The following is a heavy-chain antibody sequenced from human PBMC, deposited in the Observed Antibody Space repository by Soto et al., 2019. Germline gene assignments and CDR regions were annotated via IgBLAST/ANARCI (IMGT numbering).Heavy chain of an antibody. J-gene: IGHJ5*02. CDR2: IYYKGST. D-gene: IGHD4-17*01. Sequence: SETLSLTCTVSGGSISPYYWSWIRQPPGKGLEWIGYIYYKGSTNYNPSLKSRVTISVDTSKNQFSLKLSSVTAADTAVYYCARDSPYTVTTRYWFDPWGQGTLVTVSS. V-gene: IGHV4-59*01. CDR3: ARDSPYTVTTRYWFDP. CDR1: GGSISPYY.